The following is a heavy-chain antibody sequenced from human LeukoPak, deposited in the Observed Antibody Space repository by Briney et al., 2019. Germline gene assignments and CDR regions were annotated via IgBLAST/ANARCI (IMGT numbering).Heavy chain of an antibody. J-gene: IGHJ4*02. CDR3: ARDTYYDILTGYRNYYFDY. CDR2: ISAYNGNT. Sequence: ASVKVSCKASGYTFTSYGISWVRQAPGQGLEWMGWISAYNGNTNYAQKLQGRVTMTTDTSTSTAYMELRSLRSDDTAVYYCARDTYYDILTGYRNYYFDYWGQGTLVTVSS. V-gene: IGHV1-18*01. D-gene: IGHD3-9*01. CDR1: GYTFTSYG.